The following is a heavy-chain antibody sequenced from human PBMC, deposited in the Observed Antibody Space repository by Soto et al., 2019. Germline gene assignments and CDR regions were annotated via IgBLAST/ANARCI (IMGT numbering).Heavy chain of an antibody. D-gene: IGHD6-19*01. CDR3: ARGHIAVAGYYYYYGMDV. J-gene: IGHJ6*02. CDR1: GGSISSSNW. Sequence: SETLSLTCAVSGGSISSSNWWSWVRQPPGKGLEWIGEIYHSGSTNYNPSLKSRVTISVDKSKNQFSLKLSSVTAADTAVYYCARGHIAVAGYYYYYGMDVWGQGTTVTVSS. CDR2: IYHSGST. V-gene: IGHV4-4*02.